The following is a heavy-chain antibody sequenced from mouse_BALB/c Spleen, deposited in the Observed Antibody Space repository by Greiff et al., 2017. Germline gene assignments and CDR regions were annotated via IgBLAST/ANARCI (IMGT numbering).Heavy chain of an antibody. CDR3: ARATTHYFDY. V-gene: IGHV14-3*02. CDR2: IDPANGNT. Sequence: EVKLQESGAELVKPGASVKLSCTASGFNIKDTYMHWVKQRPEQGLEWIGRIDPANGNTKYDPKFQGKATITADTSSNTAYLQLSSLTSEDTAVYYCARATTHYFDYWGQGTTLTVSS. D-gene: IGHD1-1*01. J-gene: IGHJ2*01. CDR1: GFNIKDTY.